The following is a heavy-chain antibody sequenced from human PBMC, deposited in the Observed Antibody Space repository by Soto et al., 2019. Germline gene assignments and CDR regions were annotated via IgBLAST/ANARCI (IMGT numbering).Heavy chain of an antibody. CDR2: ISSSSSTI. CDR3: ARGHCSSTSCNGAGDY. D-gene: IGHD2-2*01. V-gene: IGHV3-48*02. CDR1: GFTFSSYS. Sequence: HPGGSLRLSCAASGFTFSSYSMNWVRQAPGKGLEWVSYISSSSSTIYYADSVKGRFTISRDNAKNSLYLQMNSLRDEDTAVYYCARGHCSSTSCNGAGDYWGQGTLVTVSS. J-gene: IGHJ4*02.